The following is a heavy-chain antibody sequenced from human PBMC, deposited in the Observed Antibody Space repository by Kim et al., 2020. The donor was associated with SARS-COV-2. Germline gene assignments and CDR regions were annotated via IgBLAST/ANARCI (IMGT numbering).Heavy chain of an antibody. J-gene: IGHJ4*02. CDR3: ARDRGYYDSSGYLRYFDY. CDR1: GFTFSSYS. CDR2: ISSSSSYI. V-gene: IGHV3-21*01. Sequence: LSLTCSASGFTFSSYSMNWVRQAPGKGLEWVSSISSSSSYIYYADSVKGRFTISRDNAKNSLYLQMNSLRAEDTAVYYCARDRGYYDSSGYLRYFDYWGQGTLVTVSS. D-gene: IGHD3-22*01.